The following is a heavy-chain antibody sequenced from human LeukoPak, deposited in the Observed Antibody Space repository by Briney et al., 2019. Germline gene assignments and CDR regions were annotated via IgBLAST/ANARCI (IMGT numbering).Heavy chain of an antibody. CDR2: IYYSGST. D-gene: IGHD6-13*01. CDR3: ARESTAGTNWFDP. CDR1: GGSISSGGYY. J-gene: IGHJ5*02. V-gene: IGHV4-31*03. Sequence: PSQTLSLTCTVSGGSISSGGYYWSWIRQHPGKGLEWIGYIYYSGSTYYNPSLKSRVTISVDTSKNQFSLKLSSVTAADTAVYYCARESTAGTNWFDPWAREPWSPSPQ.